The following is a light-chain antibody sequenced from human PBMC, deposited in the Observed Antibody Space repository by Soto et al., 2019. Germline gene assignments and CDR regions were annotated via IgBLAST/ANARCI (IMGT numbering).Light chain of an antibody. CDR1: QSVLYNSNNKNY. Sequence: DIVMTQSPDSLAVSLGERATINCQSSQSVLYNSNNKNYLAWYQQKPGQPPKLRIYWASTRESGVPDRFSGSGSGTDLTLTISSLQAEDVAVYYCQQYYSTPRTFGQGTKVEIK. V-gene: IGKV4-1*01. J-gene: IGKJ1*01. CDR3: QQYYSTPRT. CDR2: WAS.